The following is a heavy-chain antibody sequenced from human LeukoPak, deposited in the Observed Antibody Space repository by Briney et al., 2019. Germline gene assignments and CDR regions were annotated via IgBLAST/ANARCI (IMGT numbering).Heavy chain of an antibody. D-gene: IGHD5-12*01. V-gene: IGHV4-34*01. J-gene: IGHJ5*02. CDR3: AYKGPISGYAFDP. CDR1: GESFSEYY. Sequence: SETLSPTCAVYGESFSEYYWSWIRQPPGKGLEWIGEINHSGSTNSNPSLKSRVTISVDTSKKQFSLKLSSVTAADTAVYYCAYKGPISGYAFDPWGQGTLVTVSS. CDR2: INHSGST.